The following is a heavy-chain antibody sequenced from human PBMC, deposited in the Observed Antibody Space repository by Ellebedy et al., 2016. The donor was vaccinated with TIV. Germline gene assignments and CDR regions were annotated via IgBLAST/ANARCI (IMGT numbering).Heavy chain of an antibody. CDR1: GFTFSSYS. J-gene: IGHJ6*02. CDR2: ISSSSSYI. CDR3: ARDLRGSSGWYFVHYYYGMDV. Sequence: GGSLRLXXAASGFTFSSYSMNWVRQAPGKGLEWVSSISSSSSYIYYADSVKGRFTISRDNAKNSLYLQMNSLRAEDTAVYYCARDLRGSSGWYFVHYYYGMDVWGQGTTVTVSS. V-gene: IGHV3-21*01. D-gene: IGHD6-19*01.